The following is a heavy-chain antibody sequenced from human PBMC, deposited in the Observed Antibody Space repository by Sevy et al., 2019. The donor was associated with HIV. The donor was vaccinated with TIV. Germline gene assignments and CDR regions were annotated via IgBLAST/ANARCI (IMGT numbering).Heavy chain of an antibody. V-gene: IGHV3-33*01. CDR1: GFTFSTYG. J-gene: IGHJ1*01. Sequence: GGSLRLSCAASGFTFSTYGMHWVRQAPGKGLEWVAVMWFDGSNTYYADSVKGRFTISRDIAKNTLHLQMNSLRAEDMAVYYCARHAGSGWDGEYFQHWGQGTLVTVSS. CDR3: ARHAGSGWDGEYFQH. D-gene: IGHD6-19*01. CDR2: MWFDGSNT.